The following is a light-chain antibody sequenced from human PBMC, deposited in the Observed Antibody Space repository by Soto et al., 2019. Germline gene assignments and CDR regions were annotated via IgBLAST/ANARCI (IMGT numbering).Light chain of an antibody. CDR3: QKYVRAFRS. V-gene: IGKV1-5*03. Sequence: DIPMNQSPSTLSGSVGARFTITGRASQTMSSWLAWYQQKPGKAHKLLIYKASSLQSGVPSRFSGSGSGTEFTLTISSLQPDEFATYYCQKYVRAFRSVGQGTKVDIK. J-gene: IGKJ1*01. CDR2: KAS. CDR1: QTMSSW.